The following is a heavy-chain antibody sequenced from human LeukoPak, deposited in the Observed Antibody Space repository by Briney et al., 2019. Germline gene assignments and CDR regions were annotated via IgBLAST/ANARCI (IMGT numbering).Heavy chain of an antibody. Sequence: SETLSLTCTVSGGSISINSYYWDWIRQPPGKGLEWIGRVFCSGTTYYNPSLKSRVTMSIDTSKNQFSLDLNSVTAADTAVYYCARAPRPYYYDSSGYPFDPWGQGTLVTVSS. CDR1: GGSISINSYY. J-gene: IGHJ5*02. CDR3: ARAPRPYYYDSSGYPFDP. D-gene: IGHD3-22*01. CDR2: VFCSGTT. V-gene: IGHV4-39*07.